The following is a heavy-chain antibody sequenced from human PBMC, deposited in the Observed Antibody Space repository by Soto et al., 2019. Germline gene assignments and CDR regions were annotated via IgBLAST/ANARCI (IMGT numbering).Heavy chain of an antibody. V-gene: IGHV4-59*01. CDR2: VYYTGTT. D-gene: IGHD6-13*01. CDR3: ARDLAAVPRVFDY. CDR1: GGSISSYF. J-gene: IGHJ4*02. Sequence: PSETLSLTCTVSGGSISSYFYIWVRPPPGKGLEWIGSVYYTGTTDYNPSLKSRVTISVDTSKTQFSLNLRSVTAADTAVYYCARDLAAVPRVFDYWGRGTLVTVSS.